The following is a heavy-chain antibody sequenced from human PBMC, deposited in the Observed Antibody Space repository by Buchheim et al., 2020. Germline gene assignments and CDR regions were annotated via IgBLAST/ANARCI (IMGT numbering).Heavy chain of an antibody. CDR3: AKRASTDYGEPWDYFDY. CDR2: ISGSGGSK. J-gene: IGHJ4*02. Sequence: EVQLLESGGGLVQPGGSLRLSCAASGFTFSSYAMSWVRQAPGKGLEWVSAISGSGGSKYYADSVKGRFTISRDNAKNTLYLQMNSLRAEDTALYYCAKRASTDYGEPWDYFDYWGQGTL. V-gene: IGHV3-23*01. CDR1: GFTFSSYA. D-gene: IGHD4-17*01.